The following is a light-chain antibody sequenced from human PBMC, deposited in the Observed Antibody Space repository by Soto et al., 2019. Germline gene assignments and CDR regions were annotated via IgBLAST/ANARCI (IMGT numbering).Light chain of an antibody. J-gene: IGKJ5*01. Sequence: EVVLTQSPVTLSLSPGERATLSCRAGHSFRGLFAWYQQQPGQAPRLLLNDAYTRATGSLPRCCGSGSWTEFSLPTTGLQSEDFSVYYCRQHNGRPSNTFGQGTRLEIK. V-gene: IGKV3D-15*01. CDR3: RQHNGRPSNT. CDR2: DAY. CDR1: HSFRGL.